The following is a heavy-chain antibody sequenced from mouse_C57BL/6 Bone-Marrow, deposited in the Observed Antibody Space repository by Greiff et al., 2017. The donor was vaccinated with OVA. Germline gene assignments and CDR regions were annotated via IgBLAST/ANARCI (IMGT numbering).Heavy chain of an antibody. CDR1: GFTFSDYG. CDR2: ISSGSSTI. CDR3: ARINYWYFDV. Sequence: EVQLVESGGGLVKPGGSLKLSCAASGFTFSDYGMHWVRQAPVKGLEWVAYISSGSSTIYYADTVKGRFTISRDNAKNTLFLQMTSLRSEDTAMYYCARINYWYFDVWGTGTTVTVSS. V-gene: IGHV5-17*01. J-gene: IGHJ1*03.